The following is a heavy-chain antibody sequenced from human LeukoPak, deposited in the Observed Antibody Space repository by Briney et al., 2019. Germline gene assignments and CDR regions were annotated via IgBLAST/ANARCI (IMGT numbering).Heavy chain of an antibody. V-gene: IGHV3-30*18. CDR3: AKEQIQLIPDY. D-gene: IGHD5-18*01. J-gene: IGHJ4*02. Sequence: GGSLRLSCAASGFTFSSYSMNWVRQAPGKGLEWVAVISYDGSNKYYADSVKGRFTISRDNSKNTLYLQMNSLRAEDTAVYYCAKEQIQLIPDYWGQGTLVTVSS. CDR1: GFTFSSYS. CDR2: ISYDGSNK.